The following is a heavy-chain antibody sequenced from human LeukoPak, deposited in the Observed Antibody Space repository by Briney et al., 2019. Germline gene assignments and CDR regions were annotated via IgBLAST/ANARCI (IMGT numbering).Heavy chain of an antibody. Sequence: VSVKVSCKVSGYTLTELSMHWVRQAPGKGLEWMGGFDPEDGETIYAQKFQGRVTMTEDTSTDTAYMELSSLRSEDTAVYYCATGQGPGDYGVLFDYWGQGTLVTVSS. CDR2: FDPEDGET. D-gene: IGHD4-17*01. V-gene: IGHV1-24*01. CDR1: GYTLTELS. CDR3: ATGQGPGDYGVLFDY. J-gene: IGHJ4*02.